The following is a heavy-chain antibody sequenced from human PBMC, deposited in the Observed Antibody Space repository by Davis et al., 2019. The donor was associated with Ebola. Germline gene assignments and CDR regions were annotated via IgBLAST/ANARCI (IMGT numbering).Heavy chain of an antibody. CDR2: IIPIFGTA. V-gene: IGHV1-69*13. D-gene: IGHD6-13*01. CDR1: GGTFSSYA. J-gene: IGHJ3*02. Sequence: SVKVSCKASGGTFSSYAISWVRQAPGQGLEWMGGIIPIFGTANYAQKFQGRVTITADESTSTAYMELSSLRSEDTAVYYCARIVNRQQLVRSIHSDAFDIWGQGTMVTVSS. CDR3: ARIVNRQQLVRSIHSDAFDI.